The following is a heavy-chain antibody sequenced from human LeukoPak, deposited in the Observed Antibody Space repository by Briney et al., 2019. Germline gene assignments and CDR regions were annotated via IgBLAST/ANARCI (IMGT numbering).Heavy chain of an antibody. CDR1: GFIFSSYA. CDR2: ISNDGSNK. J-gene: IGHJ4*02. Sequence: PGRSLRLSCAASGFIFSSYAMHWVRQAPGKGLEWVADISNDGSNKYHADSVKGRFTISRDNSENTLYLQMNSLRAEDTAVYYCARDIGGSWGEKYYLDFWGQGTLVTVSS. D-gene: IGHD6-13*01. CDR3: ARDIGGSWGEKYYLDF. V-gene: IGHV3-30-3*01.